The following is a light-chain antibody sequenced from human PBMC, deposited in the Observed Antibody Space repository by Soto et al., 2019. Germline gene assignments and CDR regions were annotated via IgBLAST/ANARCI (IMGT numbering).Light chain of an antibody. CDR2: DAS. Sequence: EIVLTQSPATLSLSLGERATLSCRASQSVSSYLAWYQQKPGQAPRLLIYDASNRATGIPARFSGSGSGTVFTRTISSLEPEDFAVYYCQQRSNWHTFGQGTKLEI. CDR3: QQRSNWHT. V-gene: IGKV3-11*01. J-gene: IGKJ2*01. CDR1: QSVSSY.